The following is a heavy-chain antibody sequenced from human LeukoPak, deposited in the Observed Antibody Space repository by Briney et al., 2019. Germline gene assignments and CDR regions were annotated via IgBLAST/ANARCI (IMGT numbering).Heavy chain of an antibody. CDR1: GFTFSSYG. D-gene: IGHD5-12*01. V-gene: IGHV3-30*18. Sequence: GGSLRLSCAASGFTFSSYGMHWVRQAPGKGLEWVAVISYDGSNKYYADSVKGRFTISRDNSKNTLYLQMNSLRAEDTAVYYCAKSPEGPTISWFDPWGQGTLVTVSS. CDR3: AKSPEGPTISWFDP. CDR2: ISYDGSNK. J-gene: IGHJ5*02.